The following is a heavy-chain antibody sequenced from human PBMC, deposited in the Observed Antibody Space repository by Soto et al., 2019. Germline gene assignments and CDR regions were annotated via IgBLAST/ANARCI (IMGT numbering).Heavy chain of an antibody. V-gene: IGHV4-4*02. CDR3: ARGSSFRGDFDI. CDR2: IYHAGSP. J-gene: IGHJ3*02. CDR1: GGSVISSSW. Sequence: SETLSLTCGVSGGSVISSSWWTWLRQSPGKGLEWIGEIYHAGSPNYNPSFQSRVIISLDKSKNNFSLRLTSVTAADAAIYYCARGSSFRGDFDIWGQGTTVTV. D-gene: IGHD2-21*01.